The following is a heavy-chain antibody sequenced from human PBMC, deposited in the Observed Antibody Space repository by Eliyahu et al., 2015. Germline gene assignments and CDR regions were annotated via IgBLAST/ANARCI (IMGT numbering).Heavy chain of an antibody. Sequence: QVQLQESGPGLVKPSQTLSLTCTVSGASIXXESYYWSWIRQPAGKGLEWIGRIYTSGSTSYHASLKSRVTMSIDTSKNHFSLKLRSVTAADTAVYYCARDLPEGSLGIRQWGFDIWGQGTMVTVSS. J-gene: IGHJ3*02. CDR3: ARDLPEGSLGIRQWGFDI. CDR2: IYTSGST. V-gene: IGHV4-61*02. D-gene: IGHD1-26*01. CDR1: GASIXXESYY.